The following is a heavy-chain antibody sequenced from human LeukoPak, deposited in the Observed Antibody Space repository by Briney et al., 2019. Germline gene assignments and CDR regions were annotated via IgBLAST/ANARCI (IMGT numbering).Heavy chain of an antibody. J-gene: IGHJ6*04. V-gene: IGHV3-48*03. CDR3: ARGPADWLSYSYYYYGMDV. CDR2: ISCSGSTI. Sequence: PGGSLRLSCAASGFTFSSYEMNWVRQAPGKGLEWVSYISCSGSTIYYAASVKGRFTTSRENAKNSLYLQINSLRAEHTGVYYCARGPADWLSYSYYYYGMDVWGKGTTVTVSS. D-gene: IGHD3/OR15-3a*01. CDR1: GFTFSSYE.